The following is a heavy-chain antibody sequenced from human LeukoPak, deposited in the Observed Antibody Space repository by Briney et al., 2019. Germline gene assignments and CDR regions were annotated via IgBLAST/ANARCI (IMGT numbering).Heavy chain of an antibody. CDR3: ARHSFFVVVPGAPPRGFNMDV. J-gene: IGHJ6*03. V-gene: IGHV4-39*01. D-gene: IGHD3-3*01. CDR1: GGSVSSTRFY. Sequence: PSETLSLTCPVSGGSVSSTRFYWGWIRQSPGKGLEWIGNIQSTGSTYYNPSLESRVTISIDTSKNQLSLRLASVTAADTAVYYCARHSFFVVVPGAPPRGFNMDVWDKGTTVTVSS. CDR2: IQSTGST.